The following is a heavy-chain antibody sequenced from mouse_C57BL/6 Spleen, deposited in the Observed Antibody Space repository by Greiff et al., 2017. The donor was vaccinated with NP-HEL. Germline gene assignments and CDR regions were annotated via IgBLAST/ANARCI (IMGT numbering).Heavy chain of an antibody. D-gene: IGHD2-4*01. CDR2: ISDGGSYT. V-gene: IGHV5-4*01. J-gene: IGHJ4*01. CDR3: AREGGLRGYAMDY. CDR1: GFTFSSYA. Sequence: EVQGVESGGGLVKPGGSLKLSCAASGFTFSSYAMSWVRQTPEKRLEWVATISDGGSYTYYPDNVKGRFTISRDNAKNNLYLQMSHLKSEDTAMYYCAREGGLRGYAMDYWGQGTSVTVSS.